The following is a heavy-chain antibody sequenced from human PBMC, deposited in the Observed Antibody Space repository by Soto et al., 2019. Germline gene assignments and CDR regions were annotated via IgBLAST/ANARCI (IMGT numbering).Heavy chain of an antibody. D-gene: IGHD6-13*01. Sequence: ASVKVSCNPSAYTLTSYGIRPVRQALGQGLEWMGWISAYNGNTNYAQKLQGRVTMTTDTSTSTAYMELRSLRSDDTAVYYCARAQYSSSWFLTDYWGQGTLVTVSS. CDR2: ISAYNGNT. V-gene: IGHV1-18*04. J-gene: IGHJ4*02. CDR3: ARAQYSSSWFLTDY. CDR1: AYTLTSYG.